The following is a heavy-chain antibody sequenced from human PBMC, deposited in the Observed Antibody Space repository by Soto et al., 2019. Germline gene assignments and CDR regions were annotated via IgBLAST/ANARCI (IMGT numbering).Heavy chain of an antibody. D-gene: IGHD2-2*01. CDR2: IYPGDSDT. J-gene: IGHJ4*02. Sequence: EVQLVQSGAEVKKPGESLKISCKGSGYSFTSYWIGGVRQMPGKGLEWMGIIYPGDSDTRYSPSFQGQVTISADKSISTAYLQWSSLKASDTAMYYCARQGPMGYQLLPYFDYWGQGTLVTVSS. CDR1: GYSFTSYW. V-gene: IGHV5-51*01. CDR3: ARQGPMGYQLLPYFDY.